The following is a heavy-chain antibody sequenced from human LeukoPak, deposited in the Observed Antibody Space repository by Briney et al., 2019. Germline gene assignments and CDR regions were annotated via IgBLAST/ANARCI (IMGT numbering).Heavy chain of an antibody. CDR1: GFIFSTYG. V-gene: IGHV3-30*02. Sequence: GGSLRLSCAASGFIFSTYGMHWVRQAPGKGLEWVAFIRNDGSDKYYAVSVKGRFTISRDNSKNTLYLQMNSLRAEDTALYYCAELGITMIGGVWGKGTTVTISS. J-gene: IGHJ6*04. D-gene: IGHD3-10*02. CDR2: IRNDGSDK. CDR3: AELGITMIGGV.